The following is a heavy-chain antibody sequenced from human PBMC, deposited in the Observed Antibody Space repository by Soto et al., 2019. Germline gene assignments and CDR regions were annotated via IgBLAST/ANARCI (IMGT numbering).Heavy chain of an antibody. CDR3: AKDITEGEQWLALDY. CDR2: ISWNSGSI. V-gene: IGHV3-9*01. CDR1: GFTFDDYA. J-gene: IGHJ4*02. Sequence: PGGSLRLSCAASGFTFDDYAMHWVRQAPGKGLEWVSGISWNSGSIGYADSVKGRFTISRDNAKNSLYLQMNSLRAEDTALYYCAKDITEGEQWLALDYWGQGTLVTVSS. D-gene: IGHD6-19*01.